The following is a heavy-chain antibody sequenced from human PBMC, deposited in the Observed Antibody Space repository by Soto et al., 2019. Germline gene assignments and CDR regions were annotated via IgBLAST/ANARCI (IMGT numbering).Heavy chain of an antibody. Sequence: GGSLRLSCAASGFTFSSYAMSWVRQAPGKGLEWVSAISGSGGSTYYADSVKGRFTISRDNSKNTLYLQMNSLRAEDTAVYYCAKGASHYGDYVGDAFDIWGQGTMVTVSS. J-gene: IGHJ3*02. CDR3: AKGASHYGDYVGDAFDI. V-gene: IGHV3-23*01. CDR2: ISGSGGST. CDR1: GFTFSSYA. D-gene: IGHD4-17*01.